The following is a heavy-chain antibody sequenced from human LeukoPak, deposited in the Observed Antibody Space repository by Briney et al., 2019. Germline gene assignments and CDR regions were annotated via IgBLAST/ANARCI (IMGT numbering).Heavy chain of an antibody. Sequence: ASVKVSCKASGYTFTSYAISWVRQAPGQGLEWMGWISAYNGNTNYAQNLQGRVTMTTDTSTSTAYMELRSLRSDDTAVYYCARDDRAGDFDYWGQGTLVTVSS. CDR2: ISAYNGNT. V-gene: IGHV1-18*01. D-gene: IGHD6-13*01. J-gene: IGHJ4*02. CDR3: ARDDRAGDFDY. CDR1: GYTFTSYA.